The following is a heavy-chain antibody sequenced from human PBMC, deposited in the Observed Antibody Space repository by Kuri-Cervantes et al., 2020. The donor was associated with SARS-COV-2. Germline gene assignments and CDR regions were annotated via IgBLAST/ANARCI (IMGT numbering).Heavy chain of an antibody. CDR3: TRGRDKRYSSGSYYYYGMDV. CDR2: INHSGST. J-gene: IGHJ6*02. Sequence: SETLSLTCAVYGGSFSGYYWSWIRQPPGKGLEWIGEINHSGSTNYNPSLKSRVTISVDTSKNQFSLKLSSVTVADTAVYYCTRGRDKRYSSGSYYYYGMDVWGQGTTVTVSS. D-gene: IGHD6-19*01. V-gene: IGHV4-34*01. CDR1: GGSFSGYY.